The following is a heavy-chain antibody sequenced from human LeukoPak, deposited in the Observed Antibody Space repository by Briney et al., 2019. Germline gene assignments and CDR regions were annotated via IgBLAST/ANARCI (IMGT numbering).Heavy chain of an antibody. D-gene: IGHD3-10*01. CDR1: GGSISSSSYY. CDR2: IYYSGST. CDR3: ARVILWFGESVFDY. Sequence: SETLSLTCTVSGGSISSSSYYWGWIRQPPGKGLEWIGSIYYSGSTYYNPSLKSRVTISVGTSKNQFSLKLSSVTAADTAVYYCARVILWFGESVFDYWGQGTLVTVSS. J-gene: IGHJ4*02. V-gene: IGHV4-39*07.